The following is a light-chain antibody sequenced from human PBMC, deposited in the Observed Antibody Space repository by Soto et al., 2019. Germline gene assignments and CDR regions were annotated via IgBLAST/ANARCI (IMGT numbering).Light chain of an antibody. CDR3: QHYNNWPPYS. J-gene: IGKJ2*03. CDR2: GAS. CDR1: RDVSTN. V-gene: IGKV3-15*01. Sequence: TVMTQSPDTLSVSPGESATLSCRASRDVSTNLAWFQQKPGQTPRLVLYGASKRATGIPARFSGSGSGTHFTLTISSLQSEDFGVYYCQHYNNWPPYSFGQGTKVEIK.